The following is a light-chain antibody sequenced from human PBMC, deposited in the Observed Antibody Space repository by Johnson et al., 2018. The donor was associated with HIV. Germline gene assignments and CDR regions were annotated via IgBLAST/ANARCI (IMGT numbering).Light chain of an antibody. CDR1: SSNIGNNY. CDR2: DNN. J-gene: IGLJ1*01. Sequence: QSVLTQPPSVSAAPGQKVTISCSGSSSNIGNNYVSWYQQLPGTAPKLLIYDNNKRPSGIPDRFSGSKSGTSATLGITGLQTGDEADYYCGTWDNSLSAVLFGTGTKVTVL. CDR3: GTWDNSLSAVL. V-gene: IGLV1-51*01.